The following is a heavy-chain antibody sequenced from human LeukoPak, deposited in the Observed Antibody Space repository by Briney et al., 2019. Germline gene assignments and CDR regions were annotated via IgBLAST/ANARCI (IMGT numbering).Heavy chain of an antibody. Sequence: KPSETLSLTCTVSGGSISSYYWSWIRQPAGKGLEWIGRIYTSGSTNYNPSLKSRVTMSVDTSKNQFSLKLSSVTAADTAVYYCASAMLCSGGSCYVIDYWGQGTLVTVSS. V-gene: IGHV4-4*07. D-gene: IGHD2-15*01. J-gene: IGHJ4*02. CDR3: ASAMLCSGGSCYVIDY. CDR1: GGSISSYY. CDR2: IYTSGST.